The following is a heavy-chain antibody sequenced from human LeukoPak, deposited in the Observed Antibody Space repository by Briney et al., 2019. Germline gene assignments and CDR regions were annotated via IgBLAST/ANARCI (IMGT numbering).Heavy chain of an antibody. D-gene: IGHD2-21*02. CDR1: GYTFTNYP. CDR3: ARVAAYCGGDCYFAHDAFDI. CDR2: INAGNGNT. Sequence: ASVKVSCKASGYTFTNYPMHWVRQAPGQRLEWEGWINAGNGNTKYSQKFQGRVTITRDTSASTAYMELSSLRSEDTAVFYCARVAAYCGGDCYFAHDAFDIWGQGTMVTVSS. V-gene: IGHV1-3*01. J-gene: IGHJ3*02.